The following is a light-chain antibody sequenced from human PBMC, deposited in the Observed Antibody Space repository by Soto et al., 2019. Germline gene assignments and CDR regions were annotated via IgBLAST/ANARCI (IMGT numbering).Light chain of an antibody. CDR3: QQYYSYPRT. J-gene: IGKJ1*01. CDR1: QGIRND. CDR2: AAS. Sequence: DIQMTQSPSSLSASVGDRVTITCRASQGIRNDLSWYQQKPGEAPKLLIYAASALQSGVPSRFSGSGSGTDFTLTISCLQSEDFATYYCQQYYSYPRTFGQGTKVDIK. V-gene: IGKV1-17*01.